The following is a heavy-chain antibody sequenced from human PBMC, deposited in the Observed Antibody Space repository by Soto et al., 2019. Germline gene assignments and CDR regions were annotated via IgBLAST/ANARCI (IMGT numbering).Heavy chain of an antibody. J-gene: IGHJ6*02. CDR1: DASISSSNYY. CDR3: TSSLRFYYYHAMDV. V-gene: IGHV4-39*01. Sequence: QLQLQESGPGLVKPSETLALTCTVSDASISSSNYYWGWIRQPPGKGLEWIGSVDYSGNTYYTPSLKSRLSISVDTSKNQFSLKLTSVTASDTAVYFCTSSLRFYYYHAMDVWGQGTTVTVS. D-gene: IGHD3-3*01. CDR2: VDYSGNT.